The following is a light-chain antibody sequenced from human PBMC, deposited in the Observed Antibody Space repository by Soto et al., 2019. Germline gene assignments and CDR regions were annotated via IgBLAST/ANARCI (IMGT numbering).Light chain of an antibody. CDR1: QSVRSSH. CDR3: QQYSSSPLT. Sequence: EIVLTQSPGTLSLSPGERATLSCRASQSVRSSHLAWYQQMPGQAPRLLTYGASNRATGIPDRFSGSGSGTDFTLTISRLEPEDFAVYYCQQYSSSPLTFGGGTKVEIK. V-gene: IGKV3-20*01. CDR2: GAS. J-gene: IGKJ4*01.